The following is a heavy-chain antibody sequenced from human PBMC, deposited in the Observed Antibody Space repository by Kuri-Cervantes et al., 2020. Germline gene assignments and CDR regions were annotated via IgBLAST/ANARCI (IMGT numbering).Heavy chain of an antibody. CDR2: ISYDGSNK. V-gene: IGHV3-30*03. CDR1: GFTFSDYY. J-gene: IGHJ4*02. CDR3: ARDGDGYSYGLPGY. Sequence: GESLKISCAASGFTFSDYYMSWIRQAPGEGLEWVAVISYDGSNKYYADSVKGRFTISRDNSKNTLYLQMNSLRAEDTAVYYCARDGDGYSYGLPGYWGQGTLVTVSS. D-gene: IGHD5-18*01.